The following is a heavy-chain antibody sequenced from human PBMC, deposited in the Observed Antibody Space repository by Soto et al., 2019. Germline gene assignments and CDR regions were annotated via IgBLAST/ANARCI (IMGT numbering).Heavy chain of an antibody. CDR1: GFTFTNYA. J-gene: IGHJ5*02. V-gene: IGHV3-23*01. D-gene: IGHD2-2*01. CDR2: ISGSGGST. CDR3: TKESYCSSSRCWGDNWFDP. Sequence: EVQLLESGGGLVQPGGSLRLSCEASGFTFTNYAMSWVRQAPGKGLEWVSHISGSGGSTHYADSVKGRLTISRDNSKNMVYLQINSLSADDTAVYFCTKESYCSSSRCWGDNWFDPWGQGTLVTVFS.